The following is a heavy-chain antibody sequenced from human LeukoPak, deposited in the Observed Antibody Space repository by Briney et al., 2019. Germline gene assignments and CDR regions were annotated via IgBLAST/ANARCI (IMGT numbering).Heavy chain of an antibody. Sequence: PGGSLRLSCAASGFTFSTYAMHWVRRAPGKGLEWVALISYDGSSQYYADSVKGRFTISRDNSKTTLYLQMSSLRAEDTAVYYCARGMGILTGYSPPKAHYWYFDLWGRGTLVTVSS. V-gene: IGHV3-30-3*01. D-gene: IGHD3-9*01. J-gene: IGHJ2*01. CDR1: GFTFSTYA. CDR2: ISYDGSSQ. CDR3: ARGMGILTGYSPPKAHYWYFDL.